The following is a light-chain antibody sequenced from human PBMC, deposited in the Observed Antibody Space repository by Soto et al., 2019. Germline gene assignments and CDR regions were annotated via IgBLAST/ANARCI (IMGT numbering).Light chain of an antibody. Sequence: QSVLTQPPSVSGAPGQRVTISCTGTPSNIGSSYAVHWYQQIPGTPPKVLIYGSDKRPSGVPDRFSASRSGTSASLTISGLQAEDEADYFCPSYDRSLGGVLFGGGTKLTVL. J-gene: IGLJ2*01. V-gene: IGLV1-40*01. CDR2: GSD. CDR3: PSYDRSLGGVL. CDR1: PSNIGSSYA.